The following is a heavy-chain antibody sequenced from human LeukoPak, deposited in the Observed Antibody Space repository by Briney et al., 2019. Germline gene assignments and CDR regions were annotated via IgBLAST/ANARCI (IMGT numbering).Heavy chain of an antibody. CDR2: ISSSVSTI. J-gene: IGHJ3*02. Sequence: GGSLRLSCAASGFTFSDYYMSWIRQAPGKGLEWVSYISSSVSTIYYADSVKGRFTISSDNAKNSLYLQMNSLRAEDTAVYYCASDIAPRYCSGGSCPPPRDAFDIWGQGTMVTVSS. CDR3: ASDIAPRYCSGGSCPPPRDAFDI. CDR1: GFTFSDYY. V-gene: IGHV3-11*04. D-gene: IGHD2-15*01.